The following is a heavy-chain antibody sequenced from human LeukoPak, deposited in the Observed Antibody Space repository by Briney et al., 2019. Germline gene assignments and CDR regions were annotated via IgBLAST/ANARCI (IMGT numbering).Heavy chain of an antibody. CDR1: GFTFDDYA. V-gene: IGHV3-9*03. J-gene: IGHJ4*02. CDR3: AKGSTLYYYDSFDY. D-gene: IGHD3-22*01. Sequence: SGGSLRLSCAASGFTFDDYAMHWVRQAPGKGLEWVSGISWNSGSIGYADSVKGRFTISRDNAKNSLYLQMNSLRAEDMALYYCAKGSTLYYYDSFDYWGQGTLVTVSS. CDR2: ISWNSGSI.